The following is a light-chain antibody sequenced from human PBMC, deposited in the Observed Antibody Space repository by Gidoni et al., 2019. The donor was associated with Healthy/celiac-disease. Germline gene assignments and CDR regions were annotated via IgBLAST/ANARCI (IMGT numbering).Light chain of an antibody. CDR2: GAS. CDR1: QSVSSN. V-gene: IGKV3-15*01. CDR3: QQYNNWLT. Sequence: EIVMTQSPATLSVSPGERATLSCRPSQSVSSNLAWYQQKPGQAPRLLIYGASTRATGIPARFSGGGSGTEFTLTISSLQSEDFAVYYCQQYNNWLTFGGGTKVEIK. J-gene: IGKJ4*01.